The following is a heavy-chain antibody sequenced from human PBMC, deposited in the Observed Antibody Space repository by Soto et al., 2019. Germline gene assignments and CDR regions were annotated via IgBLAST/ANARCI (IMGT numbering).Heavy chain of an antibody. CDR2: ISSRGSDI. CDR1: GPTLSDHF. J-gene: IGHJ6*02. Sequence: PGRSRTLSRAPAGPTLSDHFLTWNRQPPGKGREWVSYISSRGSDIYYADFVKGRFTISRDNAQKSLYLQMNSLRAEDTAVYYCARDLFYGMDVWGQGTTVTVSS. V-gene: IGHV3-11*01. CDR3: ARDLFYGMDV.